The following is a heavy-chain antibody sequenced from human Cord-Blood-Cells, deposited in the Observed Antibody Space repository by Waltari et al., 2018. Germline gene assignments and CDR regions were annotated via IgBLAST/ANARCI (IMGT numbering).Heavy chain of an antibody. CDR2: IYYSGST. Sequence: QLQLQESGPGLVKPSETLSLTCTVSGGPLSSSSYYWGWPRQPPGKGLEWIGSIYYSGSTYYNPSLKSRVTISVDTSKNQFSLKLSSVTAADTAMYYCARQWPGDWYFDLWGRGTLVTVSS. D-gene: IGHD6-19*01. J-gene: IGHJ2*01. CDR3: ARQWPGDWYFDL. CDR1: GGPLSSSSYY. V-gene: IGHV4-39*07.